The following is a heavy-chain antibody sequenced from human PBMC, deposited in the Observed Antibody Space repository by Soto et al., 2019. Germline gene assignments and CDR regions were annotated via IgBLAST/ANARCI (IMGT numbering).Heavy chain of an antibody. CDR2: TYCSSKWYN. D-gene: IGHD1-7*01. CDR3: AGGNWNYEHGYNSSSMDV. J-gene: IGHJ6*03. Sequence: LTGATTGDKVTSNSSDWTQNRQAPSRGLKWLRRTYCSSKWYNDYAVSVTTRITINPDTSQNQFSLPLNSVTPEDTAVYYCAGGNWNYEHGYNSSSMDVWGNGTTVTVSS. CDR1: GDKVTSNSSD. V-gene: IGHV6-1*01.